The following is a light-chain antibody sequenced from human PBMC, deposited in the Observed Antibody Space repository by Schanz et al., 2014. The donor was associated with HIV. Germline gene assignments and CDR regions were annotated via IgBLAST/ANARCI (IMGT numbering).Light chain of an antibody. V-gene: IGLV7-46*01. CDR1: TGAVTSGHY. CDR2: DTN. Sequence: QAVVTQESSLTVSPGGTVTLTCGSSTGAVTSGHYAYWFQQKPGQAPRTLIHDTNNRHSWTPARFSGSLLGGKAALTLSGAQPEDEADYYCLLSYSAARQVVFGGGTKLTVV. CDR3: LLSYSAARQVV. J-gene: IGLJ2*01.